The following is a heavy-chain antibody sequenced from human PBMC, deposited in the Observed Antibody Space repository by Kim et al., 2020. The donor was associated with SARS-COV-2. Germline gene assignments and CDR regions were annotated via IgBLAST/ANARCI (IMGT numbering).Heavy chain of an antibody. J-gene: IGHJ2*01. CDR3: ARAEYSSGWYIVDWYFDL. CDR1: GFTFSSYS. D-gene: IGHD6-19*01. V-gene: IGHV3-21*01. CDR2: ISSSSSYI. Sequence: GGSLRLSCAASGFTFSSYSMNWVRQAPGKGPEWVSSISSSSSYIYYADSVKGRFTISRDNAKNSLYLQMNSLRAEDTAVYYCARAEYSSGWYIVDWYFDLWGRGTLVTVSS.